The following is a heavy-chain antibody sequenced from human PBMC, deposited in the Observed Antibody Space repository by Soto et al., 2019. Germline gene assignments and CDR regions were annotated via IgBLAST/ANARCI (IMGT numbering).Heavy chain of an antibody. CDR3: AKEGGRPGYSSGWYGY. J-gene: IGHJ4*02. Sequence: GGSLRLSCAASGFTFSSYGMHSVRQAPGKGLEGVAVISYDGSNKYYADSVKGRFTISRDNSKNTLYLQMNSLRAEDTAVYYCAKEGGRPGYSSGWYGYWGQGTLVTVSS. D-gene: IGHD6-19*01. CDR1: GFTFSSYG. V-gene: IGHV3-30*18. CDR2: ISYDGSNK.